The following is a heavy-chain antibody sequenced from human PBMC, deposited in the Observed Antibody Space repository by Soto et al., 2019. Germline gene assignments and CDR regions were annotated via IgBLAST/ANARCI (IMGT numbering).Heavy chain of an antibody. V-gene: IGHV3-30*03. CDR1: GFIFSSFG. D-gene: IGHD6-6*01. CDR3: ARSTSSTLNYYYGMDV. J-gene: IGHJ6*02. Sequence: GGSLRLSCAASGFIFSSFGMHWVRQAPGKVLEWVAVMSYDGSTKFYTDSVKGRFTIARDNSKNILYLQMNSLTMEDTAVFYCARSTSSTLNYYYGMDVWGQGXTVTVSS. CDR2: MSYDGSTK.